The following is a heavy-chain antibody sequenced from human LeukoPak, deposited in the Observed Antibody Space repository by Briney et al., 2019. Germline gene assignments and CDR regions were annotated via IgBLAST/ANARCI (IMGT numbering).Heavy chain of an antibody. CDR1: GYTFTGYY. D-gene: IGHD6-13*01. J-gene: IGHJ4*02. Sequence: ASVKVSCKASGYTFTGYYMHWVRQAPGQGLEWMGWIKPNSGGTNYAQKFQGRVTMTRDTSISTAYMELSSLRSDDTAVYYCARARYSTRWQSDFDYWGQGTLVTVSS. CDR3: ARARYSTRWQSDFDY. CDR2: IKPNSGGT. V-gene: IGHV1-2*02.